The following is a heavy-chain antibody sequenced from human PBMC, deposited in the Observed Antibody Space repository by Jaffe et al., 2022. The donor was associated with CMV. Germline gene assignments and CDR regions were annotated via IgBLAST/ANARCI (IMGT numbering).Heavy chain of an antibody. CDR2: ITANGDST. Sequence: EVQLVESGGGLVQPGGSLRLSCSASGFTFRNYPMHWVRQAPGKGLEHVAIITANGDSTYFADSVKGRFTISRDNSRNTVFLQMSSLRVEDTAVYYCVKDVGWERLLDYWGQGTLVTVSS. CDR1: GFTFRNYP. D-gene: IGHD1-26*01. V-gene: IGHV3-64D*06. J-gene: IGHJ4*02. CDR3: VKDVGWERLLDY.